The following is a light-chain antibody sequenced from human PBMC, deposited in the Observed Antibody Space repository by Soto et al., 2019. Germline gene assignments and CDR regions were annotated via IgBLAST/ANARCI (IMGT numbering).Light chain of an antibody. Sequence: EMVMTQSPATLSVSPGERVTLSCRASESVHRNLAWYQQKPGQGPSLLIYYASTRATGVPDRFTGSGSGTEFTLTIISLQSEDFGVYHCQHYSNWPPTFGPGTKVAIK. CDR2: YAS. CDR1: ESVHRN. J-gene: IGKJ3*01. CDR3: QHYSNWPPT. V-gene: IGKV3-15*01.